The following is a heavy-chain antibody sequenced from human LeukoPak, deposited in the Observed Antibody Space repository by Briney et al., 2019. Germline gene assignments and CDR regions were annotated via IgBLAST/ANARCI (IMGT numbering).Heavy chain of an antibody. V-gene: IGHV4-59*01. J-gene: IGHJ3*02. CDR2: IYYSGSI. D-gene: IGHD5-18*01. CDR1: GGSISSYY. Sequence: PSETLSLTCTVSGGSISSYYWSWIRQPPGKGLEWIGYIYYSGSINYNPSLKGRVTISVDTSKNQFSLKLSSVTAADTAVYYCARSGYSYDYAFDIWGQGTMVTVSS. CDR3: ARSGYSYDYAFDI.